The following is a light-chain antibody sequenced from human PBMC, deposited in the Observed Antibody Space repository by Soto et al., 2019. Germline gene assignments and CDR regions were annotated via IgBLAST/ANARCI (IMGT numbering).Light chain of an antibody. CDR3: SSYAGSNNLL. CDR2: EVT. J-gene: IGLJ2*01. CDR1: SSDVGSYNY. Sequence: QSALTQPPSASGSPGQSVTISCTGTSSDVGSYNYVSWYQQHPGKAPKLMIYEVTNRPSGVPDRFSGSKSGNTASLTVSGLQAEDEADYYCSSYAGSNNLLFGGGTKVTVL. V-gene: IGLV2-8*01.